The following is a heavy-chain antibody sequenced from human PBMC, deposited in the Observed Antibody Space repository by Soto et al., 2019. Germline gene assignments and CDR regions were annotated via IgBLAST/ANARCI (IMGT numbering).Heavy chain of an antibody. J-gene: IGHJ6*02. CDR2: INNDGSST. D-gene: IGHD6-19*01. CDR1: GFTFSSDW. Sequence: EVQLVESGGGLVQPGGSLRLSCAASGFTFSSDWMHWVRQVPGKGLVWVSRINNDGSSTNYADAVKGRFTISRDNANNMLYLQMSSLRAEDTAVYFWARAVAATRNGLGVWGQGTTVIVSS. CDR3: ARAVAATRNGLGV. V-gene: IGHV3-74*01.